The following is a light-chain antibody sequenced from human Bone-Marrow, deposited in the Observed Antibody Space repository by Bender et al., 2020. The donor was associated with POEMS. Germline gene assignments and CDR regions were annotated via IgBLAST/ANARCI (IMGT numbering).Light chain of an antibody. CDR3: CSYAGSFTWV. V-gene: IGLV2-14*01. J-gene: IGLJ3*02. CDR2: EVS. CDR1: SSDVGTYNY. Sequence: QSALTQPASVSGSPGQSITISCTGTSSDVGTYNYVSWYQQHPGKAPKLIIYEVSNRPSGVPDRFSGSKSGNTASLTISGLQAEDEAEYYCCSYAGSFTWVFGGGTKLTVL.